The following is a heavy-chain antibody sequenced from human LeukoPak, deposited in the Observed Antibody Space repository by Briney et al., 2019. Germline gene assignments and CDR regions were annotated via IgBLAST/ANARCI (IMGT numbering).Heavy chain of an antibody. CDR2: VYYSGST. Sequence: SETLSLTCTVSGDSISNSYYWDWIRQPPGRGLEWIGSVYYSGSTYYNPSLKSRVTIFVDTSKNQFSLKLSSVTAADTAVYYCARLVAAAGMLLDYWGQGTLVTVSS. CDR1: GDSISNSYY. V-gene: IGHV4-39*01. CDR3: ARLVAAAGMLLDY. J-gene: IGHJ4*02. D-gene: IGHD6-13*01.